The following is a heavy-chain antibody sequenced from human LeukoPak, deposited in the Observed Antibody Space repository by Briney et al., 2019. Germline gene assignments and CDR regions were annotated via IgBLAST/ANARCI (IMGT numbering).Heavy chain of an antibody. Sequence: SQTLSLTCTVSGGSISSGSYYWSWIRQPAGKGLEWIGRIYTSGSTNYNPSLKSRVTISVDTSKNQFSLKLSSVTAADTAVYYCARSEATMVRGPRRAFQHWGQGTLVTVSS. CDR1: GGSISSGSYY. J-gene: IGHJ1*01. D-gene: IGHD3-10*01. CDR2: IYTSGST. CDR3: ARSEATMVRGPRRAFQH. V-gene: IGHV4-61*02.